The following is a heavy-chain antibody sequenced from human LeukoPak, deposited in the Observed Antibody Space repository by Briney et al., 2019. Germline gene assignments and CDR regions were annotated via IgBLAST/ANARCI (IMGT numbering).Heavy chain of an antibody. V-gene: IGHV4-31*03. J-gene: IGHJ5*02. CDR3: ARTITMIVVDLYNRFDP. Sequence: PSETLSLTCTVSGGSISSGGYYWSWIRQHPGKGLEWIGYIYYSGSTYYNPSLKSRVTISVDTSKNQFSLKLSSVTAADTAVYYCARTITMIVVDLYNRFDPWGQGTLVTVSS. CDR1: GGSISSGGYY. D-gene: IGHD3-22*01. CDR2: IYYSGST.